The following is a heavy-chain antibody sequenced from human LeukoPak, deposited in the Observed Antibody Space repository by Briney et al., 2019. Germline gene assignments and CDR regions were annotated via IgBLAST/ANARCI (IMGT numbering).Heavy chain of an antibody. CDR2: ISYDGSNK. J-gene: IGHJ4*02. CDR3: AKGGLEGEVDY. CDR1: GFTFSSYG. D-gene: IGHD3-16*01. Sequence: GGSLRLSCAATGFTFSSYGMHWVRQAPGKGLEWVAVISYDGSNKYYADSVKGRFTISRDNSKNTLYLQMNSLRAEDTAVYYCAKGGLEGEVDYWGQGTLVTVSS. V-gene: IGHV3-30*18.